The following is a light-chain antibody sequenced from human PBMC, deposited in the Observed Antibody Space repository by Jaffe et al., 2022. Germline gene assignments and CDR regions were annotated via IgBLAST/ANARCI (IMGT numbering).Light chain of an antibody. CDR1: SFNIGNNF. CDR2: END. J-gene: IGLJ1*01. V-gene: IGLV1-51*02. Sequence: QSVLTQSPSVSAAPGQKVTISCSGSSFNIGNNFVSWYQQLPGTAPKLLIYENDKRPSGIPDRFSGSKSGTSATLGITGLQTGDEADYYCGTWDTSLSAYVFETGTKVTVL. CDR3: GTWDTSLSAYV.